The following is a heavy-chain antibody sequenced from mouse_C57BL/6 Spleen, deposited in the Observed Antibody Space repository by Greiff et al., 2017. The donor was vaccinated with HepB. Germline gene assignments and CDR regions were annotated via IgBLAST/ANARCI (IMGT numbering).Heavy chain of an antibody. CDR1: GYTFTDYN. V-gene: IGHV1-18*01. J-gene: IGHJ1*03. CDR3: AREGLRGNWYFDV. CDR2: INPNNGGT. D-gene: IGHD3-1*01. Sequence: VQLKESGPELVKPGASVKIPCKASGYTFTDYNMDWVKQSHGKSLEWIGDINPNNGGTIYNQKFKGKATLTVDKSSSTAYMELRSLTSEDTAVYYCAREGLRGNWYFDVWGTGTTVTVSS.